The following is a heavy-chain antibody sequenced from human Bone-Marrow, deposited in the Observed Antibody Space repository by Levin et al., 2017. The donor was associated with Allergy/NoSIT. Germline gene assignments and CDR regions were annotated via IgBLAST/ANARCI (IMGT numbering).Heavy chain of an antibody. CDR3: ARNRPCTGGSCDDAFDV. CDR1: GFAFSDFS. J-gene: IGHJ3*01. D-gene: IGHD2-15*01. V-gene: IGHV3-21*01. CDR2: ISPFNNFV. Sequence: GESLKISCAASGFAFSDFSLNWVRLAPGKGLEWVASISPFNNFVYYSDSVKGRFTISRDNSKNSLSLQMNSLRGDDTAVYFCARNRPCTGGSCDDAFDVWGQGTTVTVSS.